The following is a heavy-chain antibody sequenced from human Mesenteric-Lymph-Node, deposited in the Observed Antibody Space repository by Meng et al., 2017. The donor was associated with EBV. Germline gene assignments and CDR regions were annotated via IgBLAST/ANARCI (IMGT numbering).Heavy chain of an antibody. D-gene: IGHD4-17*01. V-gene: IGHV3-23*01. Sequence: EVQLLESGXGWVQPGGSLRLSCAASGFTFSSYAMSWVRQAPGKGLEWVSAISGSGGSTYYADSVKGRFTISRDNSKNTLYLQMNSLRAEDTAVYYCAKDHEFYGDYEVYWGQGTLVTVSS. CDR1: GFTFSSYA. CDR2: ISGSGGST. CDR3: AKDHEFYGDYEVY. J-gene: IGHJ4*02.